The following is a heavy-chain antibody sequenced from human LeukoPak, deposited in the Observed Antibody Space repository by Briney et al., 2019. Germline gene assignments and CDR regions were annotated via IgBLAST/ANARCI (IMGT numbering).Heavy chain of an antibody. CDR2: IKQDGSEK. V-gene: IGHV3-7*01. Sequence: GGSLRLSCAASGFTFSSYWMSWVRQAPGKGLEWVANIKQDGSEKYYVDSVKGRFTISRDNAKNSLYLQMNSLRAEGTAVYYCARFSHYYDSSGYYYVPWTDLGFGYWGQGTLVTVSS. J-gene: IGHJ4*02. CDR1: GFTFSSYW. CDR3: ARFSHYYDSSGYYYVPWTDLGFGY. D-gene: IGHD3-22*01.